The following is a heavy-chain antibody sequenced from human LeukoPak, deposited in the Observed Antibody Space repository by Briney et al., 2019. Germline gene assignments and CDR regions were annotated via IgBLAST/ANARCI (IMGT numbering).Heavy chain of an antibody. CDR3: ARQSRDGSKTRGYYFDS. CDR1: GYSFTTYW. V-gene: IGHV5-51*01. D-gene: IGHD3-10*01. Sequence: GESLKISCKDSGYSFTTYWIAWVRQMPGKGLEWVGIIYPGDSDTTYSPSFEGQVTISADKSIDTVYLQWSSLKASDTATYYCARQSRDGSKTRGYYFDSWGQGTLVTVSS. J-gene: IGHJ4*02. CDR2: IYPGDSDT.